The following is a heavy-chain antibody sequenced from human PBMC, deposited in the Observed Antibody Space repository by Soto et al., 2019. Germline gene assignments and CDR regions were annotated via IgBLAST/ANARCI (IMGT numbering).Heavy chain of an antibody. CDR1: GFGVSNNY. J-gene: IGHJ6*02. CDR3: ASGGASYRYGEYYYYGMVV. CDR2: INSGGNT. V-gene: IGHV3-66*01. D-gene: IGHD3-16*02. Sequence: EVQLVESGGGLVQPGGSLRLSCAASGFGVSNNYMSWVRQAPGKGLEWVSAINSGGNTYYADSVKGRFTISRDNSKNTAYRQMNSVGGEDTAVYYCASGGASYRYGEYYYYGMVVWGQGTMVTVSS.